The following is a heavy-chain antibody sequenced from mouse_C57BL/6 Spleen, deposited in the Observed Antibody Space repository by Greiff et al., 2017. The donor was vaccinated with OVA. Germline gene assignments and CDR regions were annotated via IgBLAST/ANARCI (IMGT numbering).Heavy chain of an antibody. CDR3: TSYGFDY. J-gene: IGHJ2*01. CDR1: GYTFTDYE. Sequence: VQVVESGAELVRPGASVTLSCKASGYTFTDYEMHWVKQTPVHGLEWIGAIDPETGGTAYNQKFKGKAILTADKSSSTAYMELRSLTSEDSAVYYCTSYGFDYWGQGTTLTVSS. V-gene: IGHV1-15*01. D-gene: IGHD1-1*01. CDR2: IDPETGGT.